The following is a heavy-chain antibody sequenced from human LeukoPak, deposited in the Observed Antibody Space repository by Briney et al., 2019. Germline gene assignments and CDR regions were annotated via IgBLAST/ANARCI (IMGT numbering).Heavy chain of an antibody. CDR3: ARGAYYYDSSGYWFLY. CDR1: GYTFTSYY. CDR2: INPSGGST. V-gene: IGHV1-46*01. Sequence: ASVKASCKASGYTFTSYYMHWVRQAPGQGLEWMGIINPSGGSTSYAQKFQGRVTMTRDTSTSTVYMELSSLRSEDTAVYYCARGAYYYDSSGYWFLYWGQGTLVTVSS. D-gene: IGHD3-22*01. J-gene: IGHJ4*02.